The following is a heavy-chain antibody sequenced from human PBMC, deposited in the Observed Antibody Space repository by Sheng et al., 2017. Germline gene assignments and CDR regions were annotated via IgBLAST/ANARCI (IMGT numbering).Heavy chain of an antibody. CDR3: ARDPRTIVGATYDAFDI. Sequence: QVQLVQSGAEVKKPGSSVKVSCKASGGTFSSYAISWVRQAPGQGLEWMGGIIPIFGTANYAQKFQGRVTITADESTSTAYMELSSLRSEDTAVYYCARDPRTIVGATYDAFDIWGQGTMVTVSS. CDR2: IIPIFGTA. D-gene: IGHD1-26*01. V-gene: IGHV1-69*13. CDR1: GGTFSSYA. J-gene: IGHJ3*02.